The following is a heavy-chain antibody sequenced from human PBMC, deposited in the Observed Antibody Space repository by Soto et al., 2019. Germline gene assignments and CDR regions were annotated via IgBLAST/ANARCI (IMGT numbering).Heavy chain of an antibody. D-gene: IGHD3-22*01. Sequence: QVQLVQSGAEVKKPGASVKVSCKASGNTFTAYYMHWLRQAPGQGLEWMGWINPNSGGTNYAQRFQGRVTVTNDTSISTTYMELSSLGSDDTAVYYCARGDFDRSGNYNAGWFAPWGQGTLVTVSS. V-gene: IGHV1-2*02. CDR1: GNTFTAYY. CDR2: INPNSGGT. CDR3: ARGDFDRSGNYNAGWFAP. J-gene: IGHJ5*02.